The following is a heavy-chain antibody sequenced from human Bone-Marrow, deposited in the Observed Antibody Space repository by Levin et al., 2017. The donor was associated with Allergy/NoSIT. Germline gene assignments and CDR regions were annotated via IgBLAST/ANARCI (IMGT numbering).Heavy chain of an antibody. V-gene: IGHV3-11*05. J-gene: IGHJ4*02. CDR2: ISSRSSYT. D-gene: IGHD3-22*01. Sequence: GGSLRLSCAASGFTFSDDYMSWIRQAPGKGLEWVSYISSRSSYTNYADSVKGRFTISRDNAKNSLSLQMNSLRAEDTAVYYCAKVDYYDSSGYRRPTPYFDYWGQGTLVTVSS. CDR3: AKVDYYDSSGYRRPTPYFDY. CDR1: GFTFSDDY.